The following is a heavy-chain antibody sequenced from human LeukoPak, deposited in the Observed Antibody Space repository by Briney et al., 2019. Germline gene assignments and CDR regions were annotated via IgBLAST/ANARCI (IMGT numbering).Heavy chain of an antibody. J-gene: IGHJ6*03. CDR3: ARGGRNYYYYMDV. V-gene: IGHV1-69*06. CDR1: GGTFSSYA. D-gene: IGHD3-16*01. Sequence: SVKVSCKTSGGTFSSYAISWVRQAPGQGLEWMGGIMPILGTPDYGQKFQDRVTITADKSTSTAYMELSSLRSEDTAVYYCARGGRNYYYYMDVWGKGTTVTVSS. CDR2: IMPILGTP.